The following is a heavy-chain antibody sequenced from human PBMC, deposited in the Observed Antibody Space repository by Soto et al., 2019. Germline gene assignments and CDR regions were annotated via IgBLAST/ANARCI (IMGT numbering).Heavy chain of an antibody. CDR2: IWYDGSNK. V-gene: IGHV3-33*01. CDR1: GFTFSSYG. CDR3: ARDKTTRATVAFDY. D-gene: IGHD4-17*01. Sequence: GGSLRLSCAASGFTFSSYGMHWVRQAPGKGLEWVAVIWYDGSNKYYADSVKGRFTISRDNSKNTLYLQMNSLRAEDTAVYYCARDKTTRATVAFDYWGQGTLVTV. J-gene: IGHJ4*02.